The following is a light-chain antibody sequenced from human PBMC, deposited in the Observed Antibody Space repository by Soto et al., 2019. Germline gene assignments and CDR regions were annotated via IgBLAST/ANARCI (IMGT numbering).Light chain of an antibody. CDR2: EVS. Sequence: QSVLTQPPSASGSPGQSVTISWTGTSGDVGGYNYVSWYQQHPGKAPKLMISEVSKRPSGVPDRFSGSKSGNTASLTVSGLQAEDEADYYCSSFAGNNNLVFGGGTKLTVL. J-gene: IGLJ2*01. V-gene: IGLV2-8*01. CDR1: SGDVGGYNY. CDR3: SSFAGNNNLV.